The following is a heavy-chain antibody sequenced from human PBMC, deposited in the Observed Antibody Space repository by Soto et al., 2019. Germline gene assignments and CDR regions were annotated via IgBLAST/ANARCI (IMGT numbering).Heavy chain of an antibody. Sequence: VASVKVSCKASGYIFTNHAIHWVRQAPGQGLEWMGWINAGKGDTKYPQTFQGRVTLTRDTSASTDYMELGSLRPEDTAVYYCARPMNYNDYLDSWGQGTLVTVSS. V-gene: IGHV1-3*01. CDR3: ARPMNYNDYLDS. J-gene: IGHJ4*02. D-gene: IGHD3-10*01. CDR1: GYIFTNHA. CDR2: INAGKGDT.